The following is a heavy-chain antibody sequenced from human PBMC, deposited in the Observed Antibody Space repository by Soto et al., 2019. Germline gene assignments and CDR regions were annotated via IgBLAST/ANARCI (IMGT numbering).Heavy chain of an antibody. CDR3: ASGPVLIAAAGTMKYYYYYGMDV. Sequence: GGSLRLSCAASGFTVSSNYMSWVRQAPGKGLEWVSVIYSGGSTYYADSVKGRFTISRDNSKNTLYLQMNSLRAEDTAVYYCASGPVLIAAAGTMKYYYYYGMDVWGQGTTVTVSS. D-gene: IGHD6-13*01. J-gene: IGHJ6*02. V-gene: IGHV3-53*01. CDR1: GFTVSSNY. CDR2: IYSGGST.